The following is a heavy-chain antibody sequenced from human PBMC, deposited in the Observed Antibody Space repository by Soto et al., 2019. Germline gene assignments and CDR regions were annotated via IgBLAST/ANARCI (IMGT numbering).Heavy chain of an antibody. J-gene: IGHJ4*02. Sequence: GGSLRLSCAASGFTFDNYAMHWVRQAPGKGLEWVSGISWNSNTIAYADSVRGRFTISRDNAKNSLYLQMNSLRAEDTAFYYCAKDTGPNWGQGTLVTVSS. V-gene: IGHV3-9*01. CDR2: ISWNSNTI. CDR1: GFTFDNYA. CDR3: AKDTGPN.